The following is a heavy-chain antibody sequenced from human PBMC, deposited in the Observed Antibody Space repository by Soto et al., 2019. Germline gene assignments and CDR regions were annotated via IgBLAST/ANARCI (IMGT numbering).Heavy chain of an antibody. CDR1: GFTFSSYA. J-gene: IGHJ5*02. CDR2: ISGSGGST. CDR3: GTPASEARGDCSGGSCYNWCDT. V-gene: IGHV3-23*01. Sequence: EVQLLESGGGLVQPGGSLRLSCAASGFTFSSYAMSWVRQSPGKGLEWVSAISGSGGSTYYADSVKGRVTISRDNSQNTLYLQMNSLRAEDTAVYYCGTPASEARGDCSGGSCYNWCDTWGQGNLVTVSS. D-gene: IGHD2-15*01.